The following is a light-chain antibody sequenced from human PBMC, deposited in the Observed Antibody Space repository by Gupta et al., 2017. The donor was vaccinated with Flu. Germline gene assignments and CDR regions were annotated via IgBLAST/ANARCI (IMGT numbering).Light chain of an antibody. J-gene: IGLJ1*01. Sequence: SYEMTQPPSVSVSPGQTARITCSGDTLSNIYVYWYQQKPGQAPVMVMYKDSERPSGIPERFSGSTSGTTATLTIGGVQAEDEADYYCQSADGSGTYVFGSGTKVTVL. V-gene: IGLV3-25*02. CDR1: TLSNIY. CDR2: KDS. CDR3: QSADGSGTYV.